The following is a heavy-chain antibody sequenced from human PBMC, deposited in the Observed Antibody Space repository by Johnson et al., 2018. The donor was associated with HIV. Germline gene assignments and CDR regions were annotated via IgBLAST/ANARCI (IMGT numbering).Heavy chain of an antibody. CDR2: ISYDGSNK. CDR3: ARDRGGIAEQSGAFDI. J-gene: IGHJ3*02. D-gene: IGHD6-13*01. CDR1: GFTVSSYA. V-gene: IGHV3-30*04. Sequence: QVLLVESGGGLVQPGGSLRLSCAASGFTVSSYAMHWVRQAPGKGLEWVAVISYDGSNKYYADSVKGRFTISRDNSKNTLYLQMNSLRAEDTAVYYCARDRGGIAEQSGAFDIWGQGTMVTVSS.